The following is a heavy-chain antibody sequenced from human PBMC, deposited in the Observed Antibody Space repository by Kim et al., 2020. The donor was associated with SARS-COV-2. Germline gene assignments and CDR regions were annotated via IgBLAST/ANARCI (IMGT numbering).Heavy chain of an antibody. D-gene: IGHD2-15*01. CDR3: AREKDIVGVVAATIGAFDI. Sequence: GRFTISRDNAKNSLYLQTNSLRAEDTAVYYCAREKDIVGVVAATIGAFDIWGQGTMVTVSS. V-gene: IGHV3-11*04. J-gene: IGHJ3*02.